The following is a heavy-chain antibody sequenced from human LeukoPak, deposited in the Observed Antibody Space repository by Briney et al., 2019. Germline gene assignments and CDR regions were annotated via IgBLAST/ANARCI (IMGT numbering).Heavy chain of an antibody. CDR1: GGTFSSYA. D-gene: IGHD2-2*01. V-gene: IGHV1-69*05. CDR2: IIPIFGTA. Sequence: SVKVSCKASGGTFSSYAISWVRQAPGQGLEWMGGIIPIFGTANYAQKFQGRVTITTDESTSTAYMELSSLRSEDTAVYYCAGRDCSSTSCENYYYYYYMDVWGKGTTVTVSS. J-gene: IGHJ6*03. CDR3: AGRDCSSTSCENYYYYYYMDV.